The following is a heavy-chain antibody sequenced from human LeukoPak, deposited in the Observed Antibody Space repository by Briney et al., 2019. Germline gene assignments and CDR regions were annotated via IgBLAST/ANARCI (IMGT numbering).Heavy chain of an antibody. CDR1: GFTFDDYA. Sequence: GGSLRLSCAASGFTFDDYAMNWVRQAPGKGLEWVAGISWNGGSVGYADSMKGRFTISRDNAKNSLYLQMNSLRAEDMALYYCAKCAGGSYYCYFDYWGQGTLVTVSS. CDR3: AKCAGGSYYCYFDY. J-gene: IGHJ4*02. CDR2: ISWNGGSV. D-gene: IGHD3-22*01. V-gene: IGHV3-9*03.